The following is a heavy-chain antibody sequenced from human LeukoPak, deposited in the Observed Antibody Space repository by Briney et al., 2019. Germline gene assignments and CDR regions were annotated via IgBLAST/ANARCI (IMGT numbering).Heavy chain of an antibody. V-gene: IGHV3-21*01. D-gene: IGHD5-18*01. CDR2: ISSSSSYI. CDR1: GFTFGSYS. CDR3: ARGRATANFDY. Sequence: GGSLRLSCAASGFTFGSYSMNWVRQAPGKGLEWVSSISSSSSYIYYADSVKGRFTISRDNAKNSLYPQMNSLRAEDTAVYYCARGRATANFDYWGQGTLVTVSS. J-gene: IGHJ4*02.